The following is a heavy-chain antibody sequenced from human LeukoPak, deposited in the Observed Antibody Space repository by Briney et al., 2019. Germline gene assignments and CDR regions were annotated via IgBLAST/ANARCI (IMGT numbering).Heavy chain of an antibody. Sequence: GGSLRLSCAASGFTFSSYAMSWVRQAPGKGLEWVSAISGSGGSIYYADSVKGRFTISRDNAKNSLYLQMNSLRAEDTAVYYCARDQDIVVVVAAQANYYYYGMDVWGQGTTVTVSS. CDR1: GFTFSSYA. D-gene: IGHD2-15*01. CDR2: ISGSGGSI. CDR3: ARDQDIVVVVAAQANYYYYGMDV. J-gene: IGHJ6*02. V-gene: IGHV3-23*01.